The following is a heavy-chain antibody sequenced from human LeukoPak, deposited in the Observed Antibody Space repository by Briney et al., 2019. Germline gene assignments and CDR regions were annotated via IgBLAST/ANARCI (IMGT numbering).Heavy chain of an antibody. J-gene: IGHJ6*03. Sequence: LVASVKVSCKASGYTFTSYDINWVRQATGQGLEWMGWMNPNSGNTGYAQKFQGRVTMTRNTSISTAYMELSSLRSEDTAVYYCARAIAARRGHYYYYMDVWGRGTTVTVSS. CDR1: GYTFTSYD. CDR3: ARAIAARRGHYYYYMDV. D-gene: IGHD6-6*01. V-gene: IGHV1-8*01. CDR2: MNPNSGNT.